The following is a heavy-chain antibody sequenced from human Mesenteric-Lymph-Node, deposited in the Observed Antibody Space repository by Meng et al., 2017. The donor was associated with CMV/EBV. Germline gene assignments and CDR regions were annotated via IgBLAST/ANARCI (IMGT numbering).Heavy chain of an antibody. CDR3: ARDLRRGGGHFDN. J-gene: IGHJ4*02. Sequence: SETLSLTCTVSGGSISSSSYYWGWIRQPPGKGLEWIGYIHYSGSTYYNPSLRSRLLISIDTSKNQFSLRLSSVTAADTALYYCARDLRRGGGHFDNWGQGTLVTVSS. D-gene: IGHD4-17*01. V-gene: IGHV4-31*03. CDR1: GGSISSSSYY. CDR2: IHYSGST.